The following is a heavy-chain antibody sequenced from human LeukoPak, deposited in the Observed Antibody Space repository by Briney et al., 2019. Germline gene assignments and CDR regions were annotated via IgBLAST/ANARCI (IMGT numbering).Heavy chain of an antibody. D-gene: IGHD2-15*01. CDR3: ARVGVLCSGGSCYSE. Sequence: ASVKVSCKASGGTFSSYAISWVRQAPGQGLEWMGRIIPILGIANYAQKFQGRVTITADKSTSTAYMELSSLRSEDTAVYYCARVGVLCSGGSCYSEWGQGTLVTVSS. CDR1: GGTFSSYA. CDR2: IIPILGIA. V-gene: IGHV1-69*04. J-gene: IGHJ4*02.